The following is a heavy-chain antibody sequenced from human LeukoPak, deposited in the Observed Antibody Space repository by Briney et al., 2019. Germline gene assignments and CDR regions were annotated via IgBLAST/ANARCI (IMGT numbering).Heavy chain of an antibody. CDR3: AKEGGGSYYVTGHFDY. Sequence: PGGSLRLSCAASGFTFDDYAMHWVRQAPGKGLEWVSGISWNSGSIGYADSVKGRFTISRDNAKNSLYLQMNSLRAEDTALYYCAKEGGGSYYVTGHFDYWGQGTLVTVSS. V-gene: IGHV3-9*01. D-gene: IGHD1-26*01. J-gene: IGHJ4*02. CDR1: GFTFDDYA. CDR2: ISWNSGSI.